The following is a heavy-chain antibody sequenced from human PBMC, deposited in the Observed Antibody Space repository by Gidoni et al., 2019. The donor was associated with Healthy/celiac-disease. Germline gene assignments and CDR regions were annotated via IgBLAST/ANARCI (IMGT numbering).Heavy chain of an antibody. CDR3: AKDRRWVGGFWGPYY. D-gene: IGHD3-16*01. CDR2: ISWNSGSI. Sequence: EVQLVESGGGLVQPGRSLRLSCAASGFTFDDYAMHWVRQAPGKGLEWVSGISWNSGSIGYADSVKCRFTISRDNAKNSLYLPMHSLRAEDTTLYYCAKDRRWVGGFWGPYYWGQGTLVTVSS. J-gene: IGHJ4*02. V-gene: IGHV3-9*01. CDR1: GFTFDDYA.